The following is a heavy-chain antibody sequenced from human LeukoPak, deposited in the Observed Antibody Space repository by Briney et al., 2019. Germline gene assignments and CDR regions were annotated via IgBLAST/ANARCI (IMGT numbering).Heavy chain of an antibody. CDR1: GFTFSSYA. D-gene: IGHD3-22*01. CDR2: ISGSGGST. Sequence: GGSLRLSCAASGFTFSSYAMSWVRQAPGKGLGWVSAISGSGGSTYYADSVKGRFTISRDNSKNTLYLQMNSLRAEDTAVYYCAKDRRYYDSSGYSHTLDYWGQGTLVTV. CDR3: AKDRRYYDSSGYSHTLDY. J-gene: IGHJ4*02. V-gene: IGHV3-23*01.